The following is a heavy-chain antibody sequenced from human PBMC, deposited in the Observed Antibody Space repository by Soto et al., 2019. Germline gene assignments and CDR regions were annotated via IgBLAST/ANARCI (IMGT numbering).Heavy chain of an antibody. CDR3: AKGGTSHIYGIDV. J-gene: IGHJ6*02. D-gene: IGHD2-2*01. Sequence: PGGSLRLSCTASGFTFQNFVINWARQAPGKGLEWVSIIGGTGQYTYYADSVRGRFTFSRDNSENTVYLEMNSLRAEDTAIYFCAKGGTSHIYGIDVWGPGTTVTVSS. V-gene: IGHV3-23*01. CDR2: IGGTGQYT. CDR1: GFTFQNFV.